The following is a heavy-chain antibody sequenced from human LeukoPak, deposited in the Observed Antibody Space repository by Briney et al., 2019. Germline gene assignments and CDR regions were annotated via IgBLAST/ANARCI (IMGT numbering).Heavy chain of an antibody. D-gene: IGHD3-9*01. CDR1: GFRFTDYS. CDR3: AKDRRGALRYFDWLFY. V-gene: IGHV3-23*01. J-gene: IGHJ4*02. Sequence: TGGSLRLSCAASGFRFTDYSMSWVRQAPGKGLEWVAGLGRSGEYKYYADSVKGRFTISRDNSKNTLYLQMNSLRAEDTAVYYCAKDRRGALRYFDWLFYWGQGTLVTVSS. CDR2: LGRSGEYK.